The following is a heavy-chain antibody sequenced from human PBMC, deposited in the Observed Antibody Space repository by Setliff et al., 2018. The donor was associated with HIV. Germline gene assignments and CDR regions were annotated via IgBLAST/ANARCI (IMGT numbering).Heavy chain of an antibody. J-gene: IGHJ5*02. CDR1: GGSISSSSYY. D-gene: IGHD3-10*01. V-gene: IGHV4-39*01. CDR3: ARLGTGYGSGSYYSWFDP. Sequence: ETLSLTCTVSGGSISSSSYYWGWIRQPPGKGLEWIGSIYYSGSTYYNPSLKSRVTISVDTSKNQFSLKLSSVTAADTAVYYCARLGTGYGSGSYYSWFDPWGQGTLVTVS. CDR2: IYYSGST.